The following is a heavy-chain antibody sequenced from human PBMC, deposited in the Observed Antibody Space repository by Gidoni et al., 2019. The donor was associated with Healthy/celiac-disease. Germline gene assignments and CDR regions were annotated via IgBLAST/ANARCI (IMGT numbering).Heavy chain of an antibody. CDR3: AREGVDEDSEFDY. CDR1: GYTFTSYG. D-gene: IGHD3-3*01. J-gene: IGHJ4*02. CDR2: IIAYNGNT. V-gene: IGHV1-18*01. Sequence: QVQLVQSGAELKKPGASVQVSCTASGYTFTSYGISWVRQSPGQGLEWMGWIIAYNGNTNYAQKLQGRVTMTKDTSTSTAYMELRRLRSDDTAVYYCAREGVDEDSEFDYWGKGTLVTVSS.